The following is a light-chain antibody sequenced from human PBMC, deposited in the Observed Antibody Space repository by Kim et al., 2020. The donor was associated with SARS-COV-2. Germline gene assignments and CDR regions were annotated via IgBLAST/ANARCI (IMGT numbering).Light chain of an antibody. V-gene: IGLV4-69*01. CDR3: QTWGSEVRV. CDR1: SGHGTDG. Sequence: QPVLTQSPSASASLGATVKLTCTLSSGHGTDGIAWHQQQSDRGPRFLMKINNDGSHNKVDGIPDRFSGSSSGSKYYLTISSLQPDDEADYYCQTWGSEVRVFGGGTQLTVL. CDR2: INNDGSH. J-gene: IGLJ3*02.